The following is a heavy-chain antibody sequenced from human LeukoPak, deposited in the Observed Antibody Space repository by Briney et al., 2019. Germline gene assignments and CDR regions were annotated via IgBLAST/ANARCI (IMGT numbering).Heavy chain of an antibody. CDR1: GFTFSSYW. J-gene: IGHJ4*02. V-gene: IGHV3-74*01. CDR2: ISTDGSST. Sequence: GGSLTLSCAASGFTFSSYWLHWLRQAPGKGLVWVSRISTDGSSTKYAEFVEGRFTISRDNAKNTLYLHMNSLRAEDTAAYYCVRGNFNGGIDHWGRGTLVTVSP. CDR3: VRGNFNGGIDH.